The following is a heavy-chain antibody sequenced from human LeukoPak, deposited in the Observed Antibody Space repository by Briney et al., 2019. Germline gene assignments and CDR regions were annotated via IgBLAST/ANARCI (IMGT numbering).Heavy chain of an antibody. D-gene: IGHD5-12*01. CDR3: ARLNSGYEVFDY. J-gene: IGHJ4*02. CDR1: GGSFSGYY. Sequence: SETLSLTCAVYGGSFSGYYWSWIRQPPGKGLEWIGEINHSGSTNYNPSLKSRVTISVDTSKNHFSLKLRSVTAADTAVYYCARLNSGYEVFDYWGQGTLVTVSS. V-gene: IGHV4-34*01. CDR2: INHSGST.